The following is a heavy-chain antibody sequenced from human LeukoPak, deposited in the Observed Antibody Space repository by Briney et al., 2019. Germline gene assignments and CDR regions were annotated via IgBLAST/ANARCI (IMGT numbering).Heavy chain of an antibody. Sequence: GGSLRLSCAASGFTFSGYDMHWVRQAPGKGLEWVAFIRYDGSNKYYTDSVKGRFTISRDNSKNTLYLQMSSLRPEDTAVYYCAKASAIDYWGQGTLVTVSS. V-gene: IGHV3-30*02. CDR1: GFTFSGYD. CDR2: IRYDGSNK. J-gene: IGHJ4*02. CDR3: AKASAIDY.